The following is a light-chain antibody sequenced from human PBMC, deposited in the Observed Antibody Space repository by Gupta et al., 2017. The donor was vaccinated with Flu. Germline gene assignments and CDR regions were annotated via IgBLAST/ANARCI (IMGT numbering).Light chain of an antibody. CDR1: SLRSYY. Sequence: SSELTQDPAVSVALGQTVRITCQGDSLRSYYASWYQQKPGQAPLRVIYGGNNRPSGIPDRFSGASSGNTASLTITGAQAEDEADYYCNSRDSSTNHLSWVFGGGTKLTVL. V-gene: IGLV3-19*01. CDR2: GGN. CDR3: NSRDSSTNHLSWV. J-gene: IGLJ3*02.